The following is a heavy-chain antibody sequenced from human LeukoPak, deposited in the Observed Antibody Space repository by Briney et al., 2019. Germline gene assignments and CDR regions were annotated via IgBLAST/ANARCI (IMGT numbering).Heavy chain of an antibody. CDR1: GGSISSGDYY. J-gene: IGHJ4*02. CDR2: IYYSGST. V-gene: IGHV4-30-4*08. D-gene: IGHD5-18*01. Sequence: PSETLSLTCTVSGGSISSGDYYWSWIRQPPGKGLEWIGYIYYSGSTYYNPSLKSRVTISVDTSKNQFSPKLSSVTAADTAVYYCARDHSYGGYFDYWGQGTLVTVSS. CDR3: ARDHSYGGYFDY.